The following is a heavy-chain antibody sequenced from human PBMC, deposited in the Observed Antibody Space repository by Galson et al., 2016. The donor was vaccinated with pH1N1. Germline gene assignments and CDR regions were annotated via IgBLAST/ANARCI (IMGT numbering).Heavy chain of an antibody. J-gene: IGHJ4*02. D-gene: IGHD6-13*01. CDR1: GGSISSGDYY. Sequence: TLSLTCTVSGGSISSGDYYWSWIRQPPGKGLEWIGYIFYSESTYYNPSLKSRVTISVDTSKNQFSLKLTSVTAADTAVYYWAREVAAAGSYYFDYWGQGTLLTVSS. CDR2: IFYSEST. CDR3: AREVAAAGSYYFDY. V-gene: IGHV4-30-4*08.